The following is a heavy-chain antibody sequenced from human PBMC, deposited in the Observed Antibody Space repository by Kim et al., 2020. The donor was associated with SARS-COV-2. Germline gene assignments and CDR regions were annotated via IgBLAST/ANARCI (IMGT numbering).Heavy chain of an antibody. CDR1: GYTFTNYW. D-gene: IGHD5-12*01. CDR3: ARLGGSGYETLAY. CDR2: IFPGDSDT. V-gene: IGHV5-51*01. Sequence: GESLKISCKASGYTFTNYWIDWVRQMPGKGLEWMGIIFPGDSDTRYSPSFQGQVTISADESISTAYLQWSSLKASDSAMYYCARLGGSGYETLAYWGQGTLVTVSS. J-gene: IGHJ4*02.